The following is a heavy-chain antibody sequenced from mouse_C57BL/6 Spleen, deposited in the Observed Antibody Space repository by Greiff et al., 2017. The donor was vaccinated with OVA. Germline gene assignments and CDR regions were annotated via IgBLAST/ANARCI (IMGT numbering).Heavy chain of an antibody. CDR1: GYTFTSYW. D-gene: IGHD2-4*01. CDR3: AIRDYDYGGFAY. CDR2: IYPSDSET. J-gene: IGHJ3*01. Sequence: VQLQQPGAELVRPGSSVKLSCKASGYTFTSYWMDWVKQRPGQGLEWIGNIYPSDSETHYNQKFKDKATLTVDKSSSTAYMQLSSLTSEDSAVYYCAIRDYDYGGFAYWGQGTLVTVSA. V-gene: IGHV1-61*01.